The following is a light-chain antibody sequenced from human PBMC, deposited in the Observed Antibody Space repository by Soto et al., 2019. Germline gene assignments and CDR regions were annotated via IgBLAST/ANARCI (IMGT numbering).Light chain of an antibody. CDR1: SSDVGGYNS. CDR2: EVT. CDR3: SSYTSSSTRV. V-gene: IGLV2-14*01. Sequence: QSLLTRPASVSGSPGQSITISCTGTSSDVGGYNSVSWYQQHPGKAPKLVIYEVTNRPSGISNRFSGSKSGNTASLTISGLQAEDEADYYCSSYTSSSTRVFGTGTKVTVL. J-gene: IGLJ1*01.